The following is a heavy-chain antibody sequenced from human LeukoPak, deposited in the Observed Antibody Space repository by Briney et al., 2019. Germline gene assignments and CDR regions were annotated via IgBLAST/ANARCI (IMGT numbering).Heavy chain of an antibody. CDR1: GFTFSSYD. J-gene: IGHJ4*02. CDR3: AKDSAPLGFDY. V-gene: IGHV3-30*18. CDR2: ISYDGSNE. Sequence: GGSLRLSCAASGFTFSSYDMHWVRQAPGKGLEWVAVISYDGSNEYYADSVKGRFTISRDNSKNTLYLQMNSLRAEDTAVYYCAKDSAPLGFDYWGQGTLVTVSS.